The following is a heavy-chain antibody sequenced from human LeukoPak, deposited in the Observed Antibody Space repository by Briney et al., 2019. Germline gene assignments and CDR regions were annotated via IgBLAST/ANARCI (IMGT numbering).Heavy chain of an antibody. CDR1: GGSISGYY. Sequence: TSETLSLTCTVSGGSISGYYWSWIRQPPGKGLEWIGYIHYSGSTNYSPSLKGRVTISVDTSKNQFSLKLTSVTAADTAVYYCARRSCSSTSCSNTDYWGQGILVTVSS. CDR3: ARRSCSSTSCSNTDY. V-gene: IGHV4-59*08. D-gene: IGHD2-2*01. CDR2: IHYSGST. J-gene: IGHJ4*02.